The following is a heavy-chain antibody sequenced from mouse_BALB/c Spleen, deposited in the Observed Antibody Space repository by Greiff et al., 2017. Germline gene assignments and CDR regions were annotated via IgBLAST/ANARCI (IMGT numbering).Heavy chain of an antibody. J-gene: IGHJ2*01. CDR3: ARHYRYDEAFDY. CDR2: ISSGGSYT. V-gene: IGHV5-6*01. Sequence: DVHLVESGGDLVKPGGSLKLSCAASGFTFSSYGMSWVRQTPDKRLEWVATISSGGSYTYYPDSVKGRFTISRDNAKNTLYLQMSSLKSEDTAMYYCARHYRYDEAFDYWGQGTTLTVSS. D-gene: IGHD2-14*01. CDR1: GFTFSSYG.